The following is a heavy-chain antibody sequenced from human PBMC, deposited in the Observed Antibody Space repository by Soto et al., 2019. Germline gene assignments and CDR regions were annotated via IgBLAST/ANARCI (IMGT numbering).Heavy chain of an antibody. CDR3: ARAGTRPYYYYGMDV. Sequence: SLRLSCAASGFTVSSNYMTWVRQAAGKGLEWVSVIYSGGTTYYADSVKGRFTISRDNSENTLYLQMNSLRVEDTAVYYCARAGTRPYYYYGMDVWGQGTTVTVSS. CDR1: GFTVSSNY. J-gene: IGHJ6*02. D-gene: IGHD1-1*01. V-gene: IGHV3-53*01. CDR2: IYSGGTT.